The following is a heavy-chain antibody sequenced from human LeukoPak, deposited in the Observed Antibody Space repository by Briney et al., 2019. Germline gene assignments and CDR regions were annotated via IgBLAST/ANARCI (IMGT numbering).Heavy chain of an antibody. V-gene: IGHV1-8*01. Sequence: ASVKVSCKASGYTFTSYDINWVRQATGQGLEWMGWMNPNSGNTGYAQKFQGRVTMTRNTSISTAYMELSSLRSEDTAVYYCARGPIWNTVSRTGVLLKYWGQGTLVTVSS. CDR1: GYTFTSYD. D-gene: IGHD4-17*01. J-gene: IGHJ4*02. CDR2: MNPNSGNT. CDR3: ARGPIWNTVSRTGVLLKY.